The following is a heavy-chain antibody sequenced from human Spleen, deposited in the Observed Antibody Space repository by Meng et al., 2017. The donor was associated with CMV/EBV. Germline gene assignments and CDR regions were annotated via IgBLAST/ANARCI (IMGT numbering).Heavy chain of an antibody. CDR2: TYYRSKWYN. D-gene: IGHD6-6*01. J-gene: IGHJ4*02. CDR3: VRDSVGAARPDY. V-gene: IGHV6-1*01. CDR1: GDSVSSNSVG. Sequence: GDSVSSNSVGSNWIRQSPSRGLEWLGRTYYRSKWYNDYAASVQSRAAINPDTSKNQISLQLNSVTPEDTAMYYCVRDSVGAARPDYWGQGTLVTVSS.